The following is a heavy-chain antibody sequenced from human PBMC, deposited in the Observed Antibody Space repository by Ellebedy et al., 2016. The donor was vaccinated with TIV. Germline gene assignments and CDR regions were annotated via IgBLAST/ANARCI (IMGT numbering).Heavy chain of an antibody. Sequence: SETLSLTCTVSGGSISGYDYYWGWIRQPPGKGLEWIGNIFDTGDTYYNPSLKSRVTISVDTSKNQVSLKLTSVTAADTAVYYCARSLLIFSFDKCYFDLWGRGTLVTVSS. V-gene: IGHV4-39*01. J-gene: IGHJ2*01. CDR3: ARSLLIFSFDKCYFDL. CDR1: GGSISGYDYY. CDR2: IFDTGDT. D-gene: IGHD3/OR15-3a*01.